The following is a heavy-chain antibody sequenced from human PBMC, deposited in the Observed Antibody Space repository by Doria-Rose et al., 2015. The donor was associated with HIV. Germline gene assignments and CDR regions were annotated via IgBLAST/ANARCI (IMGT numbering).Heavy chain of an antibody. V-gene: IGHV2-26*01. CDR3: ARIKSSRWYHKYYFDF. CDR1: GGSLSSPGMG. D-gene: IGHD6-13*01. Sequence: QVTLKESGPVLVKPTETLTLTCTVSGGSLSSPGMGVSWIRQPPGKALEWLANIFSDAERSYKTSLKSRLTISRGTSKSQVVLTMTDMDPVDTATYYCARIKSSRWYHKYYFDFWGQGTLVIVSA. CDR2: IFSDAER. J-gene: IGHJ4*02.